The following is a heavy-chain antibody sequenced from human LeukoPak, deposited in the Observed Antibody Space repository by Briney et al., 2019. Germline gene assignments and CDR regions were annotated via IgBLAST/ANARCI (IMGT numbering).Heavy chain of an antibody. CDR2: IYYSGTT. CDR3: AKGAGGFSYYNWFDP. J-gene: IGHJ5*02. D-gene: IGHD5-18*01. V-gene: IGHV4-39*07. CDR1: GDSISSSPYY. Sequence: SETLSLTCTVSGDSISSSPYYWGWIRQPPGKGLEWIGSIYYSGTTHYSPSLESRVTISVDTSKNQFSLKLASVTAADTAIHYCAKGAGGFSYYNWFDPWGQGTLVTVSS.